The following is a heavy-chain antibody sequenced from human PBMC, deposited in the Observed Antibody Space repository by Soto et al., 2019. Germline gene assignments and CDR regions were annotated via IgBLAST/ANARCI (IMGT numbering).Heavy chain of an antibody. CDR3: GLCEPASSGSYFDY. J-gene: IGHJ4*02. V-gene: IGHV5-10-1*01. CDR2: IDPSDSYT. D-gene: IGHD5-12*01. Sequence: GESLKISCKGSGYSFTSYWISWVRQMPGKGLEWMGRIDPSDSYTNYGPSFQGHVTISADKSISTAYLQWSSLKASDTAMYYCGLCEPASSGSYFDYWGQGTLVTVSS. CDR1: GYSFTSYW.